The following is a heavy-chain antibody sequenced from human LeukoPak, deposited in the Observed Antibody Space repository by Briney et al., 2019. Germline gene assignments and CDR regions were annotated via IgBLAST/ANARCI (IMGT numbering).Heavy chain of an antibody. J-gene: IGHJ4*02. CDR1: GFTFSDYD. D-gene: IGHD2-21*01. Sequence: GGSLRLSCVASGFTFSDYDMNWVRQAPGKGLEWVSGISGSDGNTYYADSVKGRFTISRDNSKNTLYLQMDSLRAEDTALYYCAKKPPTLVAIPYFDYWGQGSLVTVSS. CDR3: AKKPPTLVAIPYFDY. V-gene: IGHV3-23*01. CDR2: ISGSDGNT.